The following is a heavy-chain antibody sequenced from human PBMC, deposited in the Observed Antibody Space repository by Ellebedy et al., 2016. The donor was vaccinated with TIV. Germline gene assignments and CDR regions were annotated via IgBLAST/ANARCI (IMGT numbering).Heavy chain of an antibody. CDR1: GFTFDDYA. CDR2: ISWNSGSI. V-gene: IGHV3-9*01. CDR3: AKDTLMVLTGVHDY. J-gene: IGHJ4*02. D-gene: IGHD3-9*01. Sequence: SLKISXAASGFTFDDYAMHWVRQAPGKGLEWVSGISWNSGSIGYADSVKGRFTISRDNAKNSLYLQMNSLRAEDTALYYCAKDTLMVLTGVHDYWGQGTLVTVSS.